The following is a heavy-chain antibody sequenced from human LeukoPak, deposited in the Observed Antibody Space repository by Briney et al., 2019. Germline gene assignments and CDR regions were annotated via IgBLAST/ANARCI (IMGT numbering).Heavy chain of an antibody. Sequence: GESLTLTCAASGFTFSSYWMSWVRQAPAKGLELVANIKQYGSEKYYVDSVKDRFTISRDNAKNSLYLQMNSLRAEDTAVYYCARWRFGELSYFDYWGQGWLVTVYS. CDR1: GFTFSSYW. V-gene: IGHV3-7*03. D-gene: IGHD3-10*01. J-gene: IGHJ4*02. CDR2: IKQYGSEK. CDR3: ARWRFGELSYFDY.